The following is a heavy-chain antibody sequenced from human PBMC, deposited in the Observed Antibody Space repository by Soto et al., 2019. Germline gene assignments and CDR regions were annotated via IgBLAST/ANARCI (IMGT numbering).Heavy chain of an antibody. CDR1: GFSLSTSGVG. Sequence: SGPTLVKPTQTLTLTCTFSGFSLSTSGVGVGWIRQPPGKALEWLALIYWDDDKRYSPSLKSRLTITKDTSKNQVVLKMTNMDPVDTATYYCAHSFSLDDYGDYVGWFDPWGQGTLVTVSS. CDR3: AHSFSLDDYGDYVGWFDP. V-gene: IGHV2-5*02. J-gene: IGHJ5*02. D-gene: IGHD4-17*01. CDR2: IYWDDDK.